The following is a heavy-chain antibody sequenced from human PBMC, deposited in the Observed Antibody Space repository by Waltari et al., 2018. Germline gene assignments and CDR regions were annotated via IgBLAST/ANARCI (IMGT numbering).Heavy chain of an antibody. V-gene: IGHV4-39*01. D-gene: IGHD1-7*01. CDR3: VRNDWSYELDYYAIDV. J-gene: IGHJ6*02. Sequence: QLQLQESGPGLVKPSETLSLACNVAGGSITRSSYYWGWSRQPPGKGLEWIGNIFYSGSTFYNPSLKSRVTISIDTSKTQFSLKMTSVTAADTAVYYCVRNDWSYELDYYAIDVWGQGTTVTVSS. CDR1: GGSITRSSYY. CDR2: IFYSGST.